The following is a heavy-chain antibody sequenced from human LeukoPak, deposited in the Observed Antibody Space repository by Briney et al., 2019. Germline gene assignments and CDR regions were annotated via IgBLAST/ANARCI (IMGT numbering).Heavy chain of an antibody. CDR3: ARVPLHYYYYMDV. Sequence: SVKVSCKASGGTFSSYAISWVRQAPGQGLEWMGGIIPIFGTANYAQKFQGRVTITADESTSTAYMELSSLRSEDTAAYYCARVPLHYYYYMDVWGKGTTVTVSS. V-gene: IGHV1-69*13. CDR2: IIPIFGTA. CDR1: GGTFSSYA. J-gene: IGHJ6*03.